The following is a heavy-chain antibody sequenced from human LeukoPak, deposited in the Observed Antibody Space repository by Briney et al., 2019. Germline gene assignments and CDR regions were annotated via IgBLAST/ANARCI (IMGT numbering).Heavy chain of an antibody. V-gene: IGHV4-38-2*02. D-gene: IGHD3-22*01. CDR3: ARSYYYDSSGYYYDYYMDV. Sequence: SETLSLTCTVSGYSINSGYYWGWIRQPPGKGLEWIGSIYHSGSTYYNPSLKSRVTISVDTSKNQFSLKLGSVTAADTAVYYCARSYYYDSSGYYYDYYMDVWGKGTTVTISS. CDR1: GYSINSGYY. CDR2: IYHSGST. J-gene: IGHJ6*03.